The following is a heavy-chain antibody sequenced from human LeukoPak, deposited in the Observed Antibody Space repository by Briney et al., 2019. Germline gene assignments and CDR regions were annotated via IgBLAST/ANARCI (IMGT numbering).Heavy chain of an antibody. Sequence: SETLSLTCTVSGDSISSSHYYWGWIRQSPGKGLEWIGSIYSGGETHYNPSLNSRVAIFLDTSKNRFSLNLISVAATDTAVYYCVRDYSNFVQGDWGQGTLVTVSS. D-gene: IGHD4-11*01. CDR2: IYSGGET. CDR1: GDSISSSHYY. CDR3: VRDYSNFVQGD. V-gene: IGHV4-39*02. J-gene: IGHJ4*02.